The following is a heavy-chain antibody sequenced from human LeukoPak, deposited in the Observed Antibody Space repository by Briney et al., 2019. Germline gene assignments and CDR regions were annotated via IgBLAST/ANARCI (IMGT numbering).Heavy chain of an antibody. J-gene: IGHJ4*02. D-gene: IGHD6-19*01. V-gene: IGHV3-20*04. CDR3: ARVLDSSGWYAFDY. CDR1: GFTFDDYG. CDR2: INWNGGST. Sequence: PGGSLRLSGAASGFTFDDYGMSWVRQAPGKGLEWVSGINWNGGSTGYADSVKGRFTISRDNAKNSLYLQMNSLRAEDTALYYCARVLDSSGWYAFDYWGQGTLVTVSS.